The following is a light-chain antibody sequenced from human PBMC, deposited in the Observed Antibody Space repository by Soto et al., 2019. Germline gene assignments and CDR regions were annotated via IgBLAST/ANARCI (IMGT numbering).Light chain of an antibody. J-gene: IGKJ2*01. CDR1: QSVSSN. V-gene: IGKV3-15*01. CDR2: GAS. CDR3: HQYNKWPPYS. Sequence: EIVMTQSPATLSVSPGERATLSCRASQSVSSNLAWYQQKPGQAPRLLIYGASTRATGIQARFSGSWSGTECTITISTLQSEDSAVHSGHQYNKWPPYSFGQGTKLEIK.